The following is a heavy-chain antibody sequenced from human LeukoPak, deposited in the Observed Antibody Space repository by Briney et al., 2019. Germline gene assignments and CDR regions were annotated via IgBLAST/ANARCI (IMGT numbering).Heavy chain of an antibody. V-gene: IGHV3-23*01. Sequence: PGGSLRLSCAASGFTFSSYAMSWVRPAPGKGLGWVSAISGSGGSTYYADSVKGRFTISRDNSKNTLYLQMNSLRAEDTAVYYCAKFSVPAAIRWAGAFDYWGQGTLVTVSS. J-gene: IGHJ4*02. CDR3: AKFSVPAAIRWAGAFDY. CDR1: GFTFSSYA. CDR2: ISGSGGST. D-gene: IGHD2-2*02.